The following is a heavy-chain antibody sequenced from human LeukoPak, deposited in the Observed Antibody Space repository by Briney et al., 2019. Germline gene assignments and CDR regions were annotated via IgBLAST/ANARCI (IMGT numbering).Heavy chain of an antibody. CDR1: GFTFSSND. J-gene: IGHJ4*02. V-gene: IGHV3-48*01. Sequence: GGSLRLSCAASGFTFSSNDMNWVRQAPGKGPEWVSFISSSSSTIYYADSVKGRFTISRDNAKNSLYLQMNSLRADDTAVYYCARDCGSTGCDYWGQGTLVTVSS. CDR2: ISSSSSTI. D-gene: IGHD2-2*01. CDR3: ARDCGSTGCDY.